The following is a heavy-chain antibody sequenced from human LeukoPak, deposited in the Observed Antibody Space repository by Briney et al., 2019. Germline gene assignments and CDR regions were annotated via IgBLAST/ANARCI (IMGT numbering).Heavy chain of an antibody. J-gene: IGHJ4*02. CDR2: MNPNSGNT. V-gene: IGHV1-8*02. D-gene: IGHD6-19*01. CDR3: ARFLGWYVEGFDY. CDR1: GYTFTGYY. Sequence: ASVKVSCKASGYTFTGYYMHWVRQAPGQGLEWMGWMNPNSGNTGYAQKFQGRVTMTRNTSISTAYTELSSLRSEDTAVYYCARFLGWYVEGFDYWGQGTLVTVSS.